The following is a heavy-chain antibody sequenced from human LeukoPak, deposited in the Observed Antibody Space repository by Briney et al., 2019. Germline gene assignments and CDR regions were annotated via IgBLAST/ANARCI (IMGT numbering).Heavy chain of an antibody. D-gene: IGHD2-21*02. CDR2: ISWNSGSI. V-gene: IGHV3-9*01. CDR3: AKNPSCGGDCYDFYFDY. Sequence: PGGSLRLSCAASGFTFDDYAMHWVRQAPGKGLEWVSGISWNSGSIGYADSVKGRFTISRDNAKNSLYLQMNSLRAEDTALYYCAKNPSCGGDCYDFYFDYWGQGTLVTVSS. CDR1: GFTFDDYA. J-gene: IGHJ4*02.